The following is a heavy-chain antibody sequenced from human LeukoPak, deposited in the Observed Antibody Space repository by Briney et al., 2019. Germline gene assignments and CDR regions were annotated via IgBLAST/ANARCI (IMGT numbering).Heavy chain of an antibody. CDR3: ARYRTWELLEYFDY. J-gene: IGHJ4*02. CDR1: GVSISSSNSY. D-gene: IGHD1-26*01. CDR2: IYYSGNT. Sequence: SETLSLTCTVSGVSISSSNSYWGWIRQPPGKGLEWIGSIYYSGNTYYNASLKSQVSISIDTSKNQFSLRLTSVTAADTAVYYCARYRTWELLEYFDYWGQGTLVTVSS. V-gene: IGHV4-39*01.